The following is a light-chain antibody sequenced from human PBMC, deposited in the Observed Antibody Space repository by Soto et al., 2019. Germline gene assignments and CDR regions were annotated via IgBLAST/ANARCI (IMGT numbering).Light chain of an antibody. CDR1: SSNIGAGFD. CDR3: QSYDNSLSVYV. J-gene: IGLJ1*01. Sequence: QLVLTQPPSVSGAPGQRVTISCTGSSSNIGAGFDVLWYQQLPGTAPKLLIYGNSNRPSGVPDRFSGSKSGTSASLAITGLQAEDEADYYCQSYDNSLSVYVFGTGTKLTVL. CDR2: GNS. V-gene: IGLV1-40*01.